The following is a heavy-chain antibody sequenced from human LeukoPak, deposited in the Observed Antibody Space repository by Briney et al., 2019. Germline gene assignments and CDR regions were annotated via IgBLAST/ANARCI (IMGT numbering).Heavy chain of an antibody. D-gene: IGHD3-22*01. CDR2: ISSSGSTI. CDR3: ARVPRLGYYDSSGYSDVDY. J-gene: IGHJ4*02. Sequence: AGGSLRLSCAASGFIFSSYSMNWVRQAPGKGLEWVSYISSSGSTIYYADSVKGRFTISRDNAKNSLYLQMNSLRAEDTAVYYCARVPRLGYYDSSGYSDVDYWGQGTLVTVSS. CDR1: GFIFSSYS. V-gene: IGHV3-48*04.